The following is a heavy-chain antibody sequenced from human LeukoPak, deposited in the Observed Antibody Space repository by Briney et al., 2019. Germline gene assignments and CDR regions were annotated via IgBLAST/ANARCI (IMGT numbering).Heavy chain of an antibody. D-gene: IGHD4-23*01. CDR3: AKDREPLTVVTPPSYFDY. V-gene: IGHV3-23*01. Sequence: PGGSLRPSCAASAFSFGSYAMIWVRQAPGKGLEWVSVIYPSSDEIRYAESVKGRFTVSRDNSKNTLSLQMNSLRAEDTAIYYCAKDREPLTVVTPPSYFDYWGQGTLVTVSS. CDR2: IYPSSDEI. CDR1: AFSFGSYA. J-gene: IGHJ4*02.